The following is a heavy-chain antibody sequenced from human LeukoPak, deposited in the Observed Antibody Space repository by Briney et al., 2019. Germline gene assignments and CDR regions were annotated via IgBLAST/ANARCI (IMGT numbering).Heavy chain of an antibody. D-gene: IGHD2-15*01. CDR1: GFTFSSYG. J-gene: IGHJ3*02. CDR2: ISSSSSYI. CDR3: ARDSRYCSGGSCYSSDAFDI. Sequence: GGSLRLSCAASGFTFSSYGMHWVRQAPGKGLEWVSSISSSSSYIYYADSVKGRFTISRDNAKNSLYLQMNSLRAEDTAVYYCARDSRYCSGGSCYSSDAFDIWGQGTMVTVSS. V-gene: IGHV3-21*01.